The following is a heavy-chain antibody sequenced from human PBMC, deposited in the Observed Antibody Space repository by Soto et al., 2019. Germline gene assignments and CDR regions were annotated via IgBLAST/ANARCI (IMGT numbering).Heavy chain of an antibody. CDR2: INPSGGST. D-gene: IGHD2-15*01. CDR3: ARAMGFVVVVAATRSGAFDI. CDR1: GYTFTSYY. J-gene: IGHJ3*02. Sequence: ASVKVSCKASGYTFTSYYMHWVRQAPGQGLEWMGIINPSGGSTSYAQKFQGRVTMTRDTSTSTVYMELSSLRSEDTAVYYCARAMGFVVVVAATRSGAFDIRGQGTMVTV. V-gene: IGHV1-46*01.